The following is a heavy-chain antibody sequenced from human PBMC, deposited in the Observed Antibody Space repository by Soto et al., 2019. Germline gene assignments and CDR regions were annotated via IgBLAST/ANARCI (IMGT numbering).Heavy chain of an antibody. D-gene: IGHD3-10*01. J-gene: IGHJ3*02. CDR2: IYPGDSDT. Sequence: GESLKISCKGSGYSFTSYWIGWVRQMPGKGLAWMGIIYPGDSDTRYSPSFQGQVTISADKSISTAYLQWSSLKASDTAMYYCARQPSITMVRGVIDAFDIWGQGTMVTVS. V-gene: IGHV5-51*01. CDR3: ARQPSITMVRGVIDAFDI. CDR1: GYSFTSYW.